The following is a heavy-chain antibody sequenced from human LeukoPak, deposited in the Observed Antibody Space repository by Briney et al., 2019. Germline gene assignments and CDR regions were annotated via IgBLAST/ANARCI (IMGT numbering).Heavy chain of an antibody. V-gene: IGHV4-4*07. J-gene: IGHJ6*03. CDR2: IYTSGST. Sequence: SETLSLTCTVSGGSISSYYWSWIRQPAGKGLEWIGRIYTSGSTNYNPSLKSRVTMSVDTSKNQFSLKLSSVTAADTAVYYCARGWSQYYYYYMDVWGKGTTVTASS. CDR1: GGSISSYY. CDR3: ARGWSQYYYYYMDV. D-gene: IGHD2-8*01.